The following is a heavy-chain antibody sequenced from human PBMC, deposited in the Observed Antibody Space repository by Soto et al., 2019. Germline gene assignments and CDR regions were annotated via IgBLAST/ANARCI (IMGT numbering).Heavy chain of an antibody. J-gene: IGHJ4*02. CDR1: GGLFSSYP. V-gene: IGHV1-69*01. CDR3: ARGGSGYTWFNEF. CDR2: IIPVIQTA. D-gene: IGHD3-22*01. Sequence: QEQLVQSGAEVKKPGSSVKVSCKASGGLFSSYPISWVRQVPGQGLEWMGGIIPVIQTAYYTQSFQGRVTITADESTNTAYMALSSLRPEDTAIYYCARGGSGYTWFNEFWGQGTLVTVSS.